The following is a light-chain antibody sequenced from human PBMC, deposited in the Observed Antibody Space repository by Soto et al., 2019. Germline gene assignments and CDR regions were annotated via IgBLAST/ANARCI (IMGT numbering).Light chain of an antibody. J-gene: IGKJ4*01. CDR2: AAS. V-gene: IGKV1-39*01. CDR1: QSIGAS. CDR3: QQSYSPTLT. Sequence: DIQMTQSPLSLSASVGDRVTITCRASQSIGASLNWYQQKPGKAPKLLIYAASSFQSGVPSRFSGSGSGTDFTLTISSLQPEDFATYYCQQSYSPTLTFGGGTKVEI.